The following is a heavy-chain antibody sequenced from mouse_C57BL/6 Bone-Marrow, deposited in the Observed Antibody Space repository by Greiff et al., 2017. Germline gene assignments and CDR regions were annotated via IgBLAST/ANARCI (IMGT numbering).Heavy chain of an antibody. J-gene: IGHJ4*01. CDR3: ARGVYDF. CDR2: INPNNGGT. V-gene: IGHV1-18*01. D-gene: IGHD2-4*01. CDR1: GYTFTDYN. Sequence: EVQLQQSGPELVKPGASVTIPCKASGYTFTDYNMDWVKQSHGKSLEWIGDINPNNGGTIYNQKFKGKATLTVDKSSSTAYMELRSLTSEDTAVYYCARGVYDFWGQGTSVTVSS.